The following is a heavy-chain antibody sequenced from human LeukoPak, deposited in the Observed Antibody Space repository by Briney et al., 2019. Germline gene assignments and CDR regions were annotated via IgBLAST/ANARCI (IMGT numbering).Heavy chain of an antibody. CDR3: ARVGWELLGPFDH. Sequence: GSLRLSCEASGFTLTNYWMSWVRQPPGKGVEWIGYIYYRGSTNYNPSLKSRVTISVDTSKNQFSLKLRSVIAADTAVCYCARVGWELLGPFDHWGQGTLVTVSS. J-gene: IGHJ4*02. V-gene: IGHV4-59*01. CDR2: IYYRGST. CDR1: GFTLTNYW. D-gene: IGHD1-26*01.